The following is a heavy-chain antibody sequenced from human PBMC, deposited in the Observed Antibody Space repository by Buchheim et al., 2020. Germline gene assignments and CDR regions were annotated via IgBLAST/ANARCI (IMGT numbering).Heavy chain of an antibody. CDR3: ARRRTAMVDF. D-gene: IGHD5-18*01. CDR2: INYSGTT. CDR1: GGSITSSSYY. V-gene: IGHV4-39*01. Sequence: QLQLQESGPGLVKPPETLSLTCTVSGGSITSSSYYWGWIRQPPGKGLEWIGSINYSGTTYYNPSLKSRVTISVDTSKNQFSLKLSSVTTADTAVYYCARRRTAMVDFWGQGTL. J-gene: IGHJ4*02.